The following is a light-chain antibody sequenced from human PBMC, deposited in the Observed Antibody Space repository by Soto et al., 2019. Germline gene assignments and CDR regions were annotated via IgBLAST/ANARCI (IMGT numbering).Light chain of an antibody. CDR2: AAS. CDR1: QSISSY. J-gene: IGKJ3*01. V-gene: IGKV1-39*01. CDR3: KQSYSTLLT. Sequence: DIQMTQSPSSLSASVGDRVTITCRASQSISSYLNWYQQKPGKAPKLLIYAASSLQSGVPSSFSGSGSGTDCTLTISSLQPEDFATYYCKQSYSTLLTFGPGTKVDIK.